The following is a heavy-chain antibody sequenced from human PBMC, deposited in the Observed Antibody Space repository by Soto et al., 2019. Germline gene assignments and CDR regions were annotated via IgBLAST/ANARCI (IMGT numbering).Heavy chain of an antibody. CDR2: ISYTGST. J-gene: IGHJ6*02. V-gene: IGHV4-59*01. Sequence: SETLSLTCTVSGDSIRSYYWSWIRQPPGKGLEWIGYISYTGSTHYNPSLKSRVTISADTSKNQFSLKLSSVTTADTALYYCAREGVAATYYYSGMDVWGQGSTVTVSS. CDR3: AREGVAATYYYSGMDV. D-gene: IGHD2-15*01. CDR1: GDSIRSYY.